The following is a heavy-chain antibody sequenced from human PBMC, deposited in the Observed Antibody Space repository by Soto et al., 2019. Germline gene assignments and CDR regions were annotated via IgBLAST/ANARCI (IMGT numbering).Heavy chain of an antibody. CDR3: AKDRDYPRDQFHY. CDR2: ISANGQGI. CDR1: GFTFTYYA. Sequence: GGSLRLSCTASGFTFTYYAFSWVRQAPGKGLEWVSAISANGQGIYYADSVRGRFAISRDNSKNTVFLHMDSLRAEDTAVYYCAKDRDYPRDQFHYWGQGTLVTVSS. D-gene: IGHD2-2*01. V-gene: IGHV3-23*01. J-gene: IGHJ4*02.